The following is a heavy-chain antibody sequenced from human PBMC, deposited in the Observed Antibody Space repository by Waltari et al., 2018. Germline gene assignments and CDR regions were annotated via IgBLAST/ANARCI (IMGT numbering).Heavy chain of an antibody. J-gene: IGHJ4*02. CDR2: ISGSGGCT. V-gene: IGHV3-23*01. CDR1: GLTFSSYA. CDR3: AKAGFWSGYYLMINYYFDY. Sequence: EVQLLESGGGLVQPGGSLRLSCAASGLTFSSYAMSWVRQAPGKGLEWVSAISGSGGCTDYAVSVKGRFTISRDNSKNPLYLQMNSLRAEDTAVYYCAKAGFWSGYYLMINYYFDYWGQGTLVTVSS. D-gene: IGHD3-3*01.